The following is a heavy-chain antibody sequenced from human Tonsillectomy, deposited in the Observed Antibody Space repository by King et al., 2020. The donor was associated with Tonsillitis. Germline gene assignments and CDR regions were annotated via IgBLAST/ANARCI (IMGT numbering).Heavy chain of an antibody. V-gene: IGHV4-31*03. D-gene: IGHD3-10*01. J-gene: IGHJ6*03. Sequence: QLQESGPGLVKPSQTLSLTCTVSGGSISSGGYYWSWIRQHPGTGLEWIGYIYYSGSTYYNPSLKSRVTISVDTSKNQFSLKLSSVTAADTAVYYCARGFGEFSYYYYMDVWGKGTTVTVSS. CDR2: IYYSGST. CDR3: ARGFGEFSYYYYMDV. CDR1: GGSISSGGYY.